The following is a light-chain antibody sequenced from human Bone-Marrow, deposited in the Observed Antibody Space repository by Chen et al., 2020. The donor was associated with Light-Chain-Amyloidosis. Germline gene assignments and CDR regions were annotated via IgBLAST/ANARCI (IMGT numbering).Light chain of an antibody. CDR1: SSDIGYYNY. CDR3: SSYTSSSTRV. CDR2: DVS. Sequence: QSALTQPASVSGSPGQSITISCTGTSSDIGYYNYVSWYQKHPGKAPKLMIYDVSNRPSGVSDRFSGSKSGVTASLTISGLQAEDEADYFCSSYTSSSTRVFGGGTKLTVL. V-gene: IGLV2-14*01. J-gene: IGLJ3*02.